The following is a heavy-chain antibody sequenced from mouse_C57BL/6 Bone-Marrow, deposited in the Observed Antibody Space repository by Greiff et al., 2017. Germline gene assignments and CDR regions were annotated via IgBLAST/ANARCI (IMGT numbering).Heavy chain of an antibody. Sequence: QVQLQQSGPELVKPGASVKISCKASGYAFSSSWMNWVKQRPGKGLEWIGRIYPGDGDTNYNGKFKGKATLTADKSSSTAYMQLSSLTSEDSAVYFCARGLYYDYFAWFAYGGQGTLVTVSA. CDR3: ARGLYYDYFAWFAY. CDR1: GYAFSSSW. CDR2: IYPGDGDT. V-gene: IGHV1-82*01. J-gene: IGHJ3*01. D-gene: IGHD2-4*01.